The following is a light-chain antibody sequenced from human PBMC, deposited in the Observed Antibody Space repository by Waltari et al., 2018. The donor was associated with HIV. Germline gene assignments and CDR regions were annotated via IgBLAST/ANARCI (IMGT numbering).Light chain of an antibody. V-gene: IGKV1-5*03. CDR3: QEYKTYSLYS. J-gene: IGKJ2*03. CDR1: QNISTW. Sequence: DIQMTQSPSTLSSSVGDRVSITCRASQNISTWLDWYQQKPGKAPKLLIYKASTLESEVPSRFSGSGSGTEFTLTISSLQPDDFATYYCQEYKTYSLYSFGQGTKLEIK. CDR2: KAS.